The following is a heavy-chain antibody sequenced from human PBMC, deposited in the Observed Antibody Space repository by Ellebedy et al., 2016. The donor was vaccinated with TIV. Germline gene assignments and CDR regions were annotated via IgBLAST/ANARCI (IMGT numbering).Heavy chain of an antibody. V-gene: IGHV3-23*01. CDR2: ITGSGVYT. Sequence: GESLKIFCAASGFTFSTYSMTWVRQAPGKGLEWVSAITGSGVYTFYADSVKGRFTMSRDNSKNTLFLQMNSLRADDTAVYFCARNEPVASGSFLGYWGQGTLVTV. CDR3: ARNEPVASGSFLGY. CDR1: GFTFSTYS. D-gene: IGHD3-3*01. J-gene: IGHJ4*02.